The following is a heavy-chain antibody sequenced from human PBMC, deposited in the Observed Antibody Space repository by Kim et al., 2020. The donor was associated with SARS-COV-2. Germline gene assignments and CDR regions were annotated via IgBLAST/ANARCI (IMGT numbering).Heavy chain of an antibody. V-gene: IGHV1-24*01. CDR2: FDPEDGET. CDR3: ATSFAAYYDSSGYSYYYGMDV. J-gene: IGHJ6*02. CDR1: GYTLTELS. Sequence: ASVKVSCKVSGYTLTELSMHWVRQAPGKGLECMGGFDPEDGETIYAQKFQGRVTMTEDTSTDTAYMELSSLRSEDTAVYYCATSFAAYYDSSGYSYYYGMDVWGQGTTVTVSS. D-gene: IGHD3-22*01.